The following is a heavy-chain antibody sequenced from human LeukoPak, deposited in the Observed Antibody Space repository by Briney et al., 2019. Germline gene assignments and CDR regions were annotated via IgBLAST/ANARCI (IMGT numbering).Heavy chain of an antibody. CDR1: GYTFTSYA. CDR2: ISANNGNT. J-gene: IGHJ4*02. V-gene: IGHV1-18*01. CDR3: ARYCSGGSCFEY. Sequence: ASVKVSCKASGYTFTSYAISWVRQAPGQGLEWMGWISANNGNTHYAQKLQGRVTMTIDTSTSTAYMELRSLRSDDTAVYYCARYCSGGSCFEYWGQGTLVTVSS. D-gene: IGHD2-15*01.